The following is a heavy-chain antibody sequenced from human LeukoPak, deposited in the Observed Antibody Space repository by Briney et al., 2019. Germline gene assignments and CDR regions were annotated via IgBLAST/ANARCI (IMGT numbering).Heavy chain of an antibody. V-gene: IGHV3-23*01. CDR2: ISGSGGST. D-gene: IGHD6-19*01. CDR1: GFTFSSYA. J-gene: IGHJ5*02. CDR3: AKTSSGWRVNWFDP. Sequence: GGSLRLSCAASGFTFSSYAMSWVRQAPGKGLEWVSAISGSGGSTYYADSVKGRFTISRDDSKNTLHLQMDSLRAEDTAVYYCAKTSSGWRVNWFDPWGQGTLVNVSS.